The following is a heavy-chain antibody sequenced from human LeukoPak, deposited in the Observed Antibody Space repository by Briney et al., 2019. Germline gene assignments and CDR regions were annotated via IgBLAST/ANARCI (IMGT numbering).Heavy chain of an antibody. V-gene: IGHV1-46*01. Sequence: ASVKVSCKASGYTFTSYYMHWVRQAPGQGVEWMGIINPSGGSTSYAQKFQGRVTMTRDMSPSTVYMELSSLRSDDTAVYYCARERQELRFVERWFDSWGQGTLVTVSS. CDR3: ARERQELRFVERWFDS. J-gene: IGHJ5*01. CDR2: INPSGGST. D-gene: IGHD3-16*01. CDR1: GYTFTSYY.